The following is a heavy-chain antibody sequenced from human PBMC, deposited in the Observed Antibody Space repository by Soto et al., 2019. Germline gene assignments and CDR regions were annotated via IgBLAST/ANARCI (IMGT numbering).Heavy chain of an antibody. D-gene: IGHD2-8*01. CDR2: ISYDERTT. CDR3: ARGGASHAHPPDH. CDR1: GFTFGNYW. V-gene: IGHV3-74*01. J-gene: IGHJ4*02. Sequence: GGSLRLSCAASGFTFGNYWMHWIRQAPGKGLVWVSRISYDERTTTYADSVKGRFTISRDNAKNTVFLEMKSLRAEDTAVYYCARGGASHAHPPDHWGQGTLVTVSS.